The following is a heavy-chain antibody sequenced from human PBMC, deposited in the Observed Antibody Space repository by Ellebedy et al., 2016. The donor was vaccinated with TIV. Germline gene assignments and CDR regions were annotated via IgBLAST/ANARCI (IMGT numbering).Heavy chain of an antibody. V-gene: IGHV3-74*01. CDR3: ARDIVTPKDSYFDY. CDR1: GFTFSSYW. J-gene: IGHJ4*02. CDR2: MNSDGSTT. D-gene: IGHD1-26*01. Sequence: ESLKISCAASGFTFSSYWMHWVRQAPGKGLVWVSHMNSDGSTTRYADSVQGRFTISRDNSKNTLYLQMNSLRAEDTAVYYCARDIVTPKDSYFDYWGQGTLVTVSS.